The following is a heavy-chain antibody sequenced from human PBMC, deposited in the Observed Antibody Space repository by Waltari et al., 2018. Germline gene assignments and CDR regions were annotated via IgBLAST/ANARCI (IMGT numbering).Heavy chain of an antibody. CDR2: RYYGGNT. V-gene: IGHV4-30-4*08. CDR3: ARGSTILGSRTYYNGNDDFDI. CDR1: GDSISSGDYY. D-gene: IGHD3-10*01. Sequence: QVQLQESGPGLVKPSQTLSLTCTVSGDSISSGDYYWIWLRQPPGKGLEWIGYRYYGGNTYYNQSLNSRPTISLDTSKKQFSLGLRSVTAADTAMYYGARGSTILGSRTYYNGNDDFDIWGQGTMVIVAS. J-gene: IGHJ3*02.